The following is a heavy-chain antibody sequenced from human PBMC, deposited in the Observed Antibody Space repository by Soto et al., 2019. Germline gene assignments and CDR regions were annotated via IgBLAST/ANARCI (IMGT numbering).Heavy chain of an antibody. CDR3: TAGSPFNY. D-gene: IGHD6-25*01. CDR1: GFTFNTAW. CDR2: IKGKPDGGST. Sequence: GGSLTLSCAASGFTFNTAWLTWVRQAPGKGLEWVGRIKGKPDGGSTDYAALVEGRFMISRDDSQNTEFLQMNSLKTADTAVYYCTAGSPFNYWGPGTLVTVSS. J-gene: IGHJ4*02. V-gene: IGHV3-15*01.